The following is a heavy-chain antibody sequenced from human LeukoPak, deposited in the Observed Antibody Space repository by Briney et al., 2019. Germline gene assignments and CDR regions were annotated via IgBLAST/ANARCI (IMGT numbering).Heavy chain of an antibody. Sequence: PGRSLRLSCAASGFTFSSYGMHWVRQAPGKGLDWVTVISYDGSYKYYAESVKGRFTISRDNSKKTLYLQMNSLRAEGTAVYYCAKDHGSGSYHDPNWFDPWGQGTLVTVSS. D-gene: IGHD3-10*01. V-gene: IGHV3-30*18. CDR3: AKDHGSGSYHDPNWFDP. J-gene: IGHJ5*02. CDR1: GFTFSSYG. CDR2: ISYDGSYK.